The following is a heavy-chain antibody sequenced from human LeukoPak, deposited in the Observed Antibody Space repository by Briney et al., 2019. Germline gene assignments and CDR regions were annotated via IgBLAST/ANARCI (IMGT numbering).Heavy chain of an antibody. Sequence: ASVKVSCKVSGYIFSELSVHWVRQAPGEGLEWMGGVDPENGDKVYAQKFQGIVTMTEDTSTETAYMELRSLTSEDTAIYFCSITYYYDRSGFYSWGYWGQGTQVSVSS. CDR3: SITYYYDRSGFYSWGY. D-gene: IGHD3-22*01. CDR2: VDPENGDK. V-gene: IGHV1-24*01. J-gene: IGHJ4*02. CDR1: GYIFSELS.